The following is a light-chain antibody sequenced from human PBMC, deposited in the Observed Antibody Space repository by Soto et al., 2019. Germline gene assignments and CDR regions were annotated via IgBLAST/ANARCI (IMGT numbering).Light chain of an antibody. J-gene: IGKJ4*01. Sequence: EIVLTQSPATLSLSPGERATLSCRASQSVSSYLAWYQQKPGQAPRLLIYDASNRATGIPARFSGSGSGTDFTLTISSLEPEDFAAYYCQQRSNWPLTFGGGTKVVIK. CDR1: QSVSSY. V-gene: IGKV3-11*01. CDR3: QQRSNWPLT. CDR2: DAS.